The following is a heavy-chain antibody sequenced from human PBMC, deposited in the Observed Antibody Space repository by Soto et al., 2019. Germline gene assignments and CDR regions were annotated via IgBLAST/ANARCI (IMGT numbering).Heavy chain of an antibody. CDR3: ARVPDLNSCSRTSCLYYFDY. CDR1: GFTFDDYG. V-gene: IGHV3-20*01. CDR2: INWDGGST. Sequence: GGSLRLXCAASGFTFDDYGMSWVRQAPGKGLEWVSGINWDGGSTSYADSVKGRFTISRDNAKNSLYLQMNSLRAEDTALYHCARVPDLNSCSRTSCLYYFDYWGQGALVTVSS. J-gene: IGHJ4*02. D-gene: IGHD2-2*01.